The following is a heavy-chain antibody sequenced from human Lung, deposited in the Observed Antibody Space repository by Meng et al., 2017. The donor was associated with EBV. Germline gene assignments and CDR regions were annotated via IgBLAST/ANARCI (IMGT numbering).Heavy chain of an antibody. CDR1: GDSISNHC. CDR3: ARGRNALGY. J-gene: IGHJ4*02. V-gene: IGHV4-34*09. Sequence: QAELQESCPGLVKPSQTLSLTCAVSGDSISNHCWVWISQPPGKGLEWIGEINHTGSTNYNPSLKSRVTISIDTSKNQFSLKLSSVTAADTAVYYCARGRNALGYWGQGTLVTVAS. CDR2: INHTGST. D-gene: IGHD1-14*01.